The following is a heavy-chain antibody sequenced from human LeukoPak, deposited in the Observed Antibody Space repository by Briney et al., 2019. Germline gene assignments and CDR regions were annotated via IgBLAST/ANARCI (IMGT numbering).Heavy chain of an antibody. D-gene: IGHD3/OR15-3a*01. CDR2: IFSDGNT. CDR1: GDSINKYH. CDR3: ERGHYDLNL. Sequence: PSETLSLTCTVSGDSINKYHWTWIRQPPGQGLEWIGFIFSDGNTNYNPSLKSRLTISLDTSKNQFSLKLTSVTAADTAFYFCERGHYDLNLWGQGTLVTVSS. J-gene: IGHJ5*02. V-gene: IGHV4-59*08.